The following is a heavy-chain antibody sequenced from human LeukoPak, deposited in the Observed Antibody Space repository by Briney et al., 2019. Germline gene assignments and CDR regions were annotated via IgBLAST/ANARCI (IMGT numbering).Heavy chain of an antibody. Sequence: SETLSLTCGVSGYSISRGYYWAWIRQPPGKGLEWIGTIYHTGSTYYTPSLGSRVTISVDTSKNEFSLNLNSVTAADTTVYYCARAGWIITSGIDYWGQGALVTVSS. CDR2: IYHTGST. CDR3: ARAGWIITSGIDY. V-gene: IGHV4-38-2*01. J-gene: IGHJ4*02. CDR1: GYSISRGYY. D-gene: IGHD3-10*01.